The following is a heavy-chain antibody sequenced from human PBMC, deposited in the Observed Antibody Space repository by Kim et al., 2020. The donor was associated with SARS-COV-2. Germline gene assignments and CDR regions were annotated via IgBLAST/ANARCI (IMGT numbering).Heavy chain of an antibody. CDR1: GYTFTSYA. D-gene: IGHD6-6*01. J-gene: IGHJ5*02. Sequence: ASVKVSCKASGYTFTSYAMNWVRQAPGQGLEWMGWINTNTGNPTYAQGFTGRFVFSLDTSVSTAYLQISSLKAEDTAVYYCARDSRRIAARPLAHWFDPWGQGSLVTVSS. CDR2: INTNTGNP. CDR3: ARDSRRIAARPLAHWFDP. V-gene: IGHV7-4-1*02.